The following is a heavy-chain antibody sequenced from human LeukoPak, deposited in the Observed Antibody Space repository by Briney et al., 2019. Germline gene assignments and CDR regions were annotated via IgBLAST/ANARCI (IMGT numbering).Heavy chain of an antibody. J-gene: IGHJ3*02. V-gene: IGHV3-11*01. D-gene: IGHD2-15*01. CDR1: GFTFSDYY. CDR3: ARGLGYCSGGSCPRRAFDI. CDR2: ISSTGSTI. Sequence: GGSLRLSCAASGFTFSDYYMSWIRQAPGKGLEWVSFISSTGSTIYYADSVKGRFTISRGNAKNSVNLQMNSLRAEDTAVYYCARGLGYCSGGSCPRRAFDIWGQGTVVTVSS.